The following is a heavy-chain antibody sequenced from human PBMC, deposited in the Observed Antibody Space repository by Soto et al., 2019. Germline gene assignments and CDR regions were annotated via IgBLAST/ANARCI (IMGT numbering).Heavy chain of an antibody. CDR2: IWYDGSNK. Sequence: QVQLVESGGGVVQLGRSLRLSCAASGFTFSSYGMHWVRQAPGKGLEWVAVIWYDGSNKYYADSVKGRFTISRDNSKNTLYLQMNSLRAEDTAVYYCAREVRDGMGYYGMDVWGQGTTVTVSS. CDR3: AREVRDGMGYYGMDV. V-gene: IGHV3-33*01. D-gene: IGHD1-1*01. CDR1: GFTFSSYG. J-gene: IGHJ6*02.